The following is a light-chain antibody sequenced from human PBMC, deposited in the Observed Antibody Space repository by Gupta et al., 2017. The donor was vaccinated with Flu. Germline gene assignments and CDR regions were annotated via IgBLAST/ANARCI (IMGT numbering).Light chain of an antibody. CDR3: LLFDGGPRV. V-gene: IGLV7-46*01. J-gene: IGLJ3*02. CDR2: DTS. CDR1: TGIVTSGHY. Sequence: QAVVPQESSLTVSPGGTVTLTCGSSTGIVTSGHYPYWFQQKPGQAPRTLIYDTSDKHAWTPARFSGSLRGGKAALTLSGARPEDEAEYYCLLFDGGPRVFGGGTKLTVL.